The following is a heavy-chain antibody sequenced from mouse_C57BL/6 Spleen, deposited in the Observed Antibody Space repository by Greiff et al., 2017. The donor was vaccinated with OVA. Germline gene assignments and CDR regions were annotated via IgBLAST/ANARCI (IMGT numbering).Heavy chain of an antibody. Sequence: EVQLQQSGGGLVQPGGSMKLSCAASGFTFSDAWMDWVRQSPEKGLEWVAEIRNKANNHATYYAESVKGRFTISRDDSKSSVYLQMNSLRAEDTGIYYCTRDYGSSYRWYFDVWGTGTTVTVSS. CDR1: GFTFSDAW. V-gene: IGHV6-6*01. CDR3: TRDYGSSYRWYFDV. CDR2: IRNKANNHAT. D-gene: IGHD1-1*01. J-gene: IGHJ1*03.